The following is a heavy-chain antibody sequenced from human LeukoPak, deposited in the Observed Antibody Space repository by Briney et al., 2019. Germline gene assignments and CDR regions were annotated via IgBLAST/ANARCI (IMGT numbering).Heavy chain of an antibody. Sequence: GGSLRLSCAASGFTFSTYPMTWVRQAPGKGLEWVSGISGSGGSTYYADSVKGRFVISRDNSKNTLYLQMDSLRAEDTALYYWAKVRCTDDAWYFRVGYFDYWGQGTLVTVSS. CDR1: GFTFSTYP. V-gene: IGHV3-23*01. CDR3: AKVRCTDDAWYFRVGYFDY. D-gene: IGHD2-8*01. CDR2: ISGSGGST. J-gene: IGHJ4*02.